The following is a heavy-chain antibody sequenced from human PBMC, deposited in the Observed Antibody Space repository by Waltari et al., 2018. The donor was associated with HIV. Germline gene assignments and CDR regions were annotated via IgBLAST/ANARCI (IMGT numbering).Heavy chain of an antibody. D-gene: IGHD3-10*01. CDR3: ATSLLGITMVRGVTTGMGY. J-gene: IGHJ4*02. V-gene: IGHV1-24*01. CDR1: GYTLTELS. Sequence: QVQLVQSGAEVKKPGASVEVSCKVSGYTLTELSMHWVRQAPGKGLEWMGGFDPEDGETIYAQKFQGRVTMTEDTSTDTAYMELSSLRSEDTAVYYCATSLLGITMVRGVTTGMGYWGQGTLVTVSS. CDR2: FDPEDGET.